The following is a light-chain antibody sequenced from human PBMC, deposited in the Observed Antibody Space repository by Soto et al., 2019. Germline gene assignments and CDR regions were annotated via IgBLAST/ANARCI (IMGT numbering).Light chain of an antibody. CDR3: SSYTSSSTLVL. J-gene: IGLJ2*01. Sequence: QSALTQPASVSGYPGQSITISCTGTSSDVGGYNYVSWYQQHPGKAPKLMIYEVSNRPSGVSDRFSGSKYGNTASLTISGLQAEDEADYYCSSYTSSSTLVLFGGGTKLTVL. CDR2: EVS. V-gene: IGLV2-14*01. CDR1: SSDVGGYNY.